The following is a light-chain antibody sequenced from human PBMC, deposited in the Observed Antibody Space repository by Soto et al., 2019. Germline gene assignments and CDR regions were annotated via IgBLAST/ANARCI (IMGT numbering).Light chain of an antibody. CDR3: QQSYNTPQT. J-gene: IGKJ2*01. CDR2: AAS. CDR1: QTISSY. V-gene: IGKV1-39*01. Sequence: DIQMTQSPSSLSASVEDRVTITCRASQTISSYLNWYQQKPGKAPKLLIYAASSLQSGVPSRFSGSGSGTDFALTISSLQPEDFATYYCQQSYNTPQTFGQGTKLEIK.